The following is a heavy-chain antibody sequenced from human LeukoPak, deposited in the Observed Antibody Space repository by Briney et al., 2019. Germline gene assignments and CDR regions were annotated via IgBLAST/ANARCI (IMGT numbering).Heavy chain of an antibody. CDR1: GFTVTSYD. CDR3: AKAIPYWYFDL. CDR2: IGDGGGTT. J-gene: IGHJ2*01. D-gene: IGHD2-21*01. Sequence: GGSLRLSCAASGFTVTSYDMSWVRQAPGKGLEWLSSIGDGGGTTYADSVQGRFTISRESSENTLYLQMNGLRAEDTAIYYCAKAIPYWYFDLWGRGALVTVSS. V-gene: IGHV3-23*01.